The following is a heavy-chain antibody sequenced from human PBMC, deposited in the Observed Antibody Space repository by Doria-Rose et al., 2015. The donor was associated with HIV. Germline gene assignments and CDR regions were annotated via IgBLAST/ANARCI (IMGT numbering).Heavy chain of an antibody. V-gene: IGHV2-26*01. D-gene: IGHD6-13*01. CDR1: GVSLSSPGMG. Sequence: SGPVLVKPTETLTLTCTVSGVSLSSPGMGVSWIRQPPGKALEWLAYIFSDDERSYKTSPKSRLTISRGTSKSQVVLTMTDMDPVDTATYYCARIKSSRWYHKYYFDFWGQGTLVIVSA. CDR3: ARIKSSRWYHKYYFDF. J-gene: IGHJ4*02. CDR2: IFSDDER.